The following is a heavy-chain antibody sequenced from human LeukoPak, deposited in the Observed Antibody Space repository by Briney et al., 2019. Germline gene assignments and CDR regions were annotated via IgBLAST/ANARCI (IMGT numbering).Heavy chain of an antibody. V-gene: IGHV3-23*01. Sequence: GGSLRLSCAASGFTFSNYDMSWVRQAPGKGLEWVSAISGSGGSTYYADSVKGRFTISRDNSKNTLYLQMNSLRAEDTAVYYCAKPNGAVAGRRYYFDYWGQGTLVTVSS. CDR2: ISGSGGST. D-gene: IGHD6-19*01. CDR1: GFTFSNYD. CDR3: AKPNGAVAGRRYYFDY. J-gene: IGHJ4*02.